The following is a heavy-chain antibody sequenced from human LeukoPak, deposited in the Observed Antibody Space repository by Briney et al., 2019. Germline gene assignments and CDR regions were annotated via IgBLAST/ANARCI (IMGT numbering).Heavy chain of an antibody. J-gene: IGHJ5*02. CDR1: GVSISTTSYY. Sequence: SETLALTCTVSGVSISTTSYYWGWIRQPPGKGPEWIGSIYYSGSSYYNPSLKSRVTMSVDTSKHQFSLKLRSGVAPDPAVYYCARCHASGSYRGYNWFDPWGQGTLVTASS. D-gene: IGHD3-10*01. V-gene: IGHV4-39*01. CDR2: IYYSGSS. CDR3: ARCHASGSYRGYNWFDP.